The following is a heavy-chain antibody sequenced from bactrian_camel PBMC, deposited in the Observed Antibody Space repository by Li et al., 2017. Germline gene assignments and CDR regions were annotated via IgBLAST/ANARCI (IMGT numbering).Heavy chain of an antibody. CDR2: IAEDGLT. CDR3: AAGCAGYYAGGHTVHDYNH. Sequence: HVQLVESGGGSVQAGETLRLSCTASGFTFADSDMGWYRQAPGNECELVSSIAEDGLTAYADSVKGRFTISQDNAKNTLYLLMNNLRTEDTAVYYCAAGCAGYYAGGHTVHDYNHWGQGTQVTVS. V-gene: IGHV3S60*01. J-gene: IGHJ4*01. CDR1: GFTFADSD. D-gene: IGHD7*01.